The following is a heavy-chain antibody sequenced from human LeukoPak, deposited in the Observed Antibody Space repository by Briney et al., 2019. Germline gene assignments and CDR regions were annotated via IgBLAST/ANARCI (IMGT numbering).Heavy chain of an antibody. J-gene: IGHJ6*03. CDR1: GYTFTSYG. V-gene: IGHV1-18*01. D-gene: IGHD3-10*01. CDR3: ARGLARGVIIWPNYYYYMDV. CDR2: ISAYNGNT. Sequence: ASVKVSCKASGYTFTSYGISWVRQAPGQGLEWMGWISAYNGNTNYAQKLQGRVTMTTDTSTSTAYMELRSLRSDDTAVYYCARGLARGVIIWPNYYYYMDVWGKGTTVTVSS.